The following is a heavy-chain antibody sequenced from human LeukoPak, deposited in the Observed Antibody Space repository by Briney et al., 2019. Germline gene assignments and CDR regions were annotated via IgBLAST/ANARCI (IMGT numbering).Heavy chain of an antibody. CDR1: GGSISSYY. Sequence: SETLSLTCTVSGGSISSYYWSLIRQPAGKGLEWIGRMYTSGSTNYNPSLKSRVTMSVDTSKNQFSLKLSSVTAADTAVYYCARVAPDIVVVPAAIPYYYYGMDVWGQGTTVTVSS. CDR3: ARVAPDIVVVPAAIPYYYYGMDV. CDR2: MYTSGST. J-gene: IGHJ6*02. D-gene: IGHD2-2*02. V-gene: IGHV4-4*07.